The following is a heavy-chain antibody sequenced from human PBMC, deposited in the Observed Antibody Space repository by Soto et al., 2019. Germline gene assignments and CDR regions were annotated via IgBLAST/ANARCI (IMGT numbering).Heavy chain of an antibody. D-gene: IGHD2-15*01. CDR1: GFTFSSYA. CDR2: ISYDGSNK. J-gene: IGHJ4*02. V-gene: IGHV3-30-3*01. CDR3: ASHAVVVAATRHFDY. Sequence: QVQLVESGGGVVQPGRSLRLSCAASGFTFSSYAMHWVRQAPGKGLEWVAVISYDGSNKYYADSVKGRFTISRDNSKNTLYLQMNSLRAEDTAVYYCASHAVVVAATRHFDYWGQGTLVTVSS.